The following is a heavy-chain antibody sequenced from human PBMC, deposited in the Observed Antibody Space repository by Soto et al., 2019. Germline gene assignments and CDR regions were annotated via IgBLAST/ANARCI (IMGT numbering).Heavy chain of an antibody. CDR3: AKDQRFLEWLLPYYYYYMDV. D-gene: IGHD3-3*01. CDR2: ISGSGGST. V-gene: IGHV3-23*01. Sequence: EVQLLESGGGLVQPGGSLRLSCAASGFTFSSYAMSWVRQAPGKGLEWVSAISGSGGSTYYADSVKGRFTISRDNSKNTLYLQMNSLRAEDTAVYYCAKDQRFLEWLLPYYYYYMDVWGKGTTVTVSS. J-gene: IGHJ6*03. CDR1: GFTFSSYA.